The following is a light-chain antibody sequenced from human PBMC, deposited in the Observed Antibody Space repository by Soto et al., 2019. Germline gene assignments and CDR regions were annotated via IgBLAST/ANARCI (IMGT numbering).Light chain of an antibody. CDR1: QSVSSY. CDR2: DAS. V-gene: IGKV3-11*01. Sequence: EIVLTQSPATLSLSPGERATISCRASQSVSSYLAWYQQKPGQAPRLLIYDASNRATGIPARFSGSGSGTDFTLTISSLEPEDFAVYYCQQRSNWGYTFGQGTKLEIK. CDR3: QQRSNWGYT. J-gene: IGKJ2*01.